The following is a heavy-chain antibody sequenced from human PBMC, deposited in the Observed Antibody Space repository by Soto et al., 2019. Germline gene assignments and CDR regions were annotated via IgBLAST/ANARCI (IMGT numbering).Heavy chain of an antibody. V-gene: IGHV3-15*02. CDR3: AREVATIWFGEPKGAFDI. CDR1: RFIFSNAW. CDR2: IKSIPDGGTT. Sequence: EVQLVESGGALVKPGGSLRLSCAASRFIFSNAWMSWVRQAPGKGLEWVGRIKSIPDGGTTVYAAPVKGRFTISRDNAKNSLYLQMNSLRAEDTAVYYCAREVATIWFGEPKGAFDIWGQGTMVTVSS. D-gene: IGHD3-10*01. J-gene: IGHJ3*02.